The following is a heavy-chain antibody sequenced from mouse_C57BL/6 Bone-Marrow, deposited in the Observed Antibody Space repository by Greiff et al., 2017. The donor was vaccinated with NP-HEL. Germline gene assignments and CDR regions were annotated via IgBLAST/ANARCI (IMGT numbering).Heavy chain of an antibody. J-gene: IGHJ1*03. CDR1: GYSFTGYF. D-gene: IGHD2-1*01. CDR2: INPYNGDT. V-gene: IGHV1-20*01. CDR3: ARNGNYLYWYFDV. Sequence: VQLQQSGPELVKPGDSVKISCKASGYSFTGYFMNWVMQSHGKSLEWIGRINPYNGDTFYNQKFKGKATLTVDKSSSTAHMELRSLTSEDSAVYYCARNGNYLYWYFDVWGTGTTVTVSS.